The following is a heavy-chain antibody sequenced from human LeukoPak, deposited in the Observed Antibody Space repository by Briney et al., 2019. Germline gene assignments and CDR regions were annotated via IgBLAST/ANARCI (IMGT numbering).Heavy chain of an antibody. V-gene: IGHV3-11*06. J-gene: IGHJ4*02. Sequence: GGSLRLSCAVSGFTSSDYYMSWVRQAPGKGMECVSYISSDSSYTNYADSVRGRFTISRDHAKNSLYLQMNSLRAEDTAMYYCVRGGPYGDYDAYWGQGTLVTVSS. CDR1: GFTSSDYY. CDR2: ISSDSSYT. CDR3: VRGGPYGDYDAY. D-gene: IGHD4-17*01.